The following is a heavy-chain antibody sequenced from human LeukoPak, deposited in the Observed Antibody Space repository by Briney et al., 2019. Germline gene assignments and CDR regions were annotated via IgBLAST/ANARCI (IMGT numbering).Heavy chain of an antibody. D-gene: IGHD1-26*01. J-gene: IGHJ4*02. V-gene: IGHV4-4*07. CDR3: AREDSGSYRQFDY. Sequence: SETLSLTCTVSGGSISSYYWTWIRQPAGKGLEWIGRIYPSGSTNYNPSLKSRVTMSVDTSKNQFSLKPNSVTAADTAAYYCAREDSGSYRQFDYWGQGTLVTVSS. CDR1: GGSISSYY. CDR2: IYPSGST.